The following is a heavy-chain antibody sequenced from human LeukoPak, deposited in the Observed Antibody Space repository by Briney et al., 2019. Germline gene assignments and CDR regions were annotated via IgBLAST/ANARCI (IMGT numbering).Heavy chain of an antibody. CDR1: GFNFFTYG. D-gene: IGHD3-3*01. Sequence: GGSLRLSCAASGFNFFTYGMHWVRQAPGKGLEWVAVIWYDGSNKYYADSVKGRFTISRDNAKNSLFLLMNSLRAEDTAVYYCARRTAIYNMDVWGQGTTVTVSS. V-gene: IGHV3-33*01. J-gene: IGHJ6*02. CDR2: IWYDGSNK. CDR3: ARRTAIYNMDV.